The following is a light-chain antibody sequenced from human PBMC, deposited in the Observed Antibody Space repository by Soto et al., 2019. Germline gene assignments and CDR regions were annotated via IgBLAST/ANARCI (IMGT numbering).Light chain of an antibody. CDR1: QSVSSNY. CDR3: QQYSSSPFT. Sequence: EIVLTQSPGTLALSPGERATLSCRASQSVSSNYLTWYQQKPGQATSLLIHGASSRATGIPDRFSGSGSGTDFTLPISSLEPEDFAVYYFQQYSSSPFTFGPGTKVDIK. V-gene: IGKV3-20*01. CDR2: GAS. J-gene: IGKJ3*01.